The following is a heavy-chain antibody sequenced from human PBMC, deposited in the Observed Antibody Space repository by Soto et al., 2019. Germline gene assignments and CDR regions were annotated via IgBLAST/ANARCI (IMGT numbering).Heavy chain of an antibody. D-gene: IGHD2-21*02. CDR2: INSDGSST. CDR1: GFTFSSYW. V-gene: IGHV3-74*01. CDR3: ARHISYCGGVCYDY. J-gene: IGHJ4*02. Sequence: EVQLVESGGGLVQPGGSLRLSCAASGFTFSSYWMHWVRQAPGKGLVWVSRINSDGSSTSYADSVKGRFTISRDNAKNTLYLQMNILRAQDTAVYYCARHISYCGGVCYDYWGQGTVVTVSS.